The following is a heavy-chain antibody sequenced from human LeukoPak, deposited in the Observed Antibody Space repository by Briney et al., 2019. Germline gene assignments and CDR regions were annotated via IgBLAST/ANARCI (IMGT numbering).Heavy chain of an antibody. Sequence: GGSLRLSCAASGFTVSSYGMTWVRQAPGKGLEWVSAFSATDGSAQYAESVEGRFTISRDNSKNSLYLQMNSLRDEDTAVYYCAKARIASAGTGAFDVWGQGTMVTVSS. CDR3: AKARIASAGTGAFDV. D-gene: IGHD6-13*01. CDR1: GFTVSSYG. CDR2: FSATDGSA. V-gene: IGHV3-23*01. J-gene: IGHJ3*01.